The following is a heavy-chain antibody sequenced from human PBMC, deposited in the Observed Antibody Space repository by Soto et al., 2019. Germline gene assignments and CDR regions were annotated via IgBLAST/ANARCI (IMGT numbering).Heavy chain of an antibody. D-gene: IGHD3-22*01. CDR1: GGSVRSGTYY. CDR2: IYDRGT. V-gene: IGHV4-61*01. Sequence: SETLSLTCTVSGGSVRSGTYYWSWIRQPPGKGLEWIGYIYDRGTNYNPSLKSRVTISLDTSKNQFSLKLTSVTAADTAVYYCARDRYDSSGYFDFWVPGTLVTVSS. J-gene: IGHJ4*02. CDR3: ARDRYDSSGYFDF.